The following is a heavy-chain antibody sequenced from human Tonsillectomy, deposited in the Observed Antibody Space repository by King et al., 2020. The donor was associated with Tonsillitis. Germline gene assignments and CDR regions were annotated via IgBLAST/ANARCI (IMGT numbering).Heavy chain of an antibody. J-gene: IGHJ4*02. CDR1: GFTFNTYS. D-gene: IGHD1-26*01. CDR2: TTSNGIYK. CDR3: ARVILVGATAFDF. V-gene: IGHV3-21*01. Sequence: VQLVESGGGLVKPGGSLRLSCEASGFTFNTYSMAWVRQAPETGLEWVSSTTSNGIYKYYSESVKGRFTISRDNAKNSLYLQMNSLGAEDTAVYYCARVILVGATAFDFWGQGTLVTVSS.